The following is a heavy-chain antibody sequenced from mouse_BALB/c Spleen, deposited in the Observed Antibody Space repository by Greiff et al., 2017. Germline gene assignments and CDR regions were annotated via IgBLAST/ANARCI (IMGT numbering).Heavy chain of an antibody. Sequence: EVQLQQSGAELVKPGASVKLSCTASGFNIKDTYMHWVKQRPEQGLEWIGRIDPANGNTKYDPKFQGKATITADTSSNTAYLQLSSLTSEDTAVYYCASSGGTTVSDAMDYWGQGTSVTVSS. J-gene: IGHJ4*01. CDR3: ASSGGTTVSDAMDY. D-gene: IGHD1-1*01. CDR2: IDPANGNT. CDR1: GFNIKDTY. V-gene: IGHV14-3*02.